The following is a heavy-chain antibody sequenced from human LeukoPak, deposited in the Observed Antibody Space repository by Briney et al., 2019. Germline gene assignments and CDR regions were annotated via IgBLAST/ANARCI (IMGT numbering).Heavy chain of an antibody. J-gene: IGHJ4*02. Sequence: SETLSLTCTVSGGSISSYYWSWIRQPAGRGLEWIGRIYTSGSTNYNPSLKSRVTMSVDTSKNQFSLELSSVTAADTAVYYCARDRYLSWGEISPFDYWGQGTLVTASS. D-gene: IGHD3-16*02. CDR2: IYTSGST. V-gene: IGHV4-4*07. CDR1: GGSISSYY. CDR3: ARDRYLSWGEISPFDY.